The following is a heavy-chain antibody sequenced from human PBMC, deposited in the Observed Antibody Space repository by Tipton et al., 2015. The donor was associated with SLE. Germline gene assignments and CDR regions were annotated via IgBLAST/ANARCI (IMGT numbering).Heavy chain of an antibody. CDR3: ARVVGATYYFDY. J-gene: IGHJ4*02. Sequence: TLSLTCTVSGGSISSSSYYWGWIRQPPGKGLEWIGSIYYSGSTYYNPSLKSRVTLSVDTSRNQFSLKLSAVTAADTAVYYCARVVGATYYFDYWGQGTLVTVSS. CDR2: IYYSGST. V-gene: IGHV4-39*07. CDR1: GGSISSSSYY. D-gene: IGHD1-26*01.